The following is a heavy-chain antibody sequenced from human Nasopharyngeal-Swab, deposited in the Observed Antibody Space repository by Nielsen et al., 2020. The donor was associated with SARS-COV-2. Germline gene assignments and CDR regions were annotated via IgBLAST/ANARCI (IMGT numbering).Heavy chain of an antibody. D-gene: IGHD3-9*01. CDR2: INTNTGNP. CDR3: ARGHDTSDY. J-gene: IGHJ4*02. V-gene: IGHV7-4-1*02. Sequence: WVRQAPGQGLEWMGWINTNTGNPTYAQGFTRRFVFPLDTSVSTAYLQISSLKAEDTAVYYCARGHDTSDYWGQGTLVTVSS.